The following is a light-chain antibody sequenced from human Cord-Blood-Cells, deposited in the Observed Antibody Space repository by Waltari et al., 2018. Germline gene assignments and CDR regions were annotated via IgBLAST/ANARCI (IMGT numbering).Light chain of an antibody. J-gene: IGKJ2*01. V-gene: IGKV1-5*03. CDR1: QSISSW. CDR3: QQYNSYLYT. Sequence: DIQMTQSPSTLSASLGDRVTISGRASQSISSWLAWYQQKPGKAPRLLIYNASSLESGVPSRFSGSGSGTEFTHTISSLQPDDFATYDGQQYNSYLYTFGQGTKLEIK. CDR2: NAS.